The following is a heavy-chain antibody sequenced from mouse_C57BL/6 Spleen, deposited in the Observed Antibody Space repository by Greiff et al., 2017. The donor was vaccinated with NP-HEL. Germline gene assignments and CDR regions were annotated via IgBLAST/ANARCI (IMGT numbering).Heavy chain of an antibody. CDR1: GYTFTDYY. Sequence: EVQLQQSGPVLVKPGASVKMSCKASGYTFTDYYMNWVKQSHGKSLEWIGVINPYNGGTSYNQKFKGKATLTVDKSSSTAYMELNSLTSEDSAVYYCARKDYGNNFDYWGQGTTLTVSS. CDR2: INPYNGGT. V-gene: IGHV1-19*01. CDR3: ARKDYGNNFDY. J-gene: IGHJ2*01. D-gene: IGHD1-1*01.